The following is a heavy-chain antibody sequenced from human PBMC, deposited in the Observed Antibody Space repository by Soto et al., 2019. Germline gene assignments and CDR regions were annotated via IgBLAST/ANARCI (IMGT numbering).Heavy chain of an antibody. V-gene: IGHV3-30-3*01. CDR1: GFTFSSYA. CDR2: ISYDGSNK. D-gene: IGHD3-22*01. J-gene: IGHJ4*02. CDR3: ARAWYYYDSSGHFDY. Sequence: QVQLVESGGGVVQPGRSLRLSCAASGFTFSSYAMHWVRQAPGKGLEWVAVISYDGSNKYYADSVKGRFTISRDNSKNTLYLQMNSLRAEDTAVYYSARAWYYYDSSGHFDYWGQGTLVTVSS.